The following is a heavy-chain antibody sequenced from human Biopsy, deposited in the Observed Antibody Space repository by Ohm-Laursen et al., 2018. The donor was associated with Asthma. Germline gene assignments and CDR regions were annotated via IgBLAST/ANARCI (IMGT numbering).Heavy chain of an antibody. Sequence: SVEVSCKSLGGTFNTYVIGWVRQAPGKGLEWMGGINSVFGTTTYPQKFQDRVTITADDSTSTVYMELSSLRSEDTAVYYCARKAGSCISRTCYSLDFWGQGTLVTVSS. CDR3: ARKAGSCISRTCYSLDF. D-gene: IGHD2-2*01. V-gene: IGHV1-69*13. CDR1: GGTFNTYV. CDR2: INSVFGTT. J-gene: IGHJ4*02.